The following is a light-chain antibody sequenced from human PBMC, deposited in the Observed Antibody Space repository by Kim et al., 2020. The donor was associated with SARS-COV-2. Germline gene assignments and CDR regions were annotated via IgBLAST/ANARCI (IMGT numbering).Light chain of an antibody. J-gene: IGKJ2*01. Sequence: LSLATGESATLSCRASQSVSSSYLAWYQQKPGQAPRLLIYGASSRATGITDRFSGSGSGTDFTLTISRLEPEDFAVYYCQQYGSSPRTFGQGTKLEI. CDR2: GAS. CDR3: QQYGSSPRT. CDR1: QSVSSSY. V-gene: IGKV3-20*01.